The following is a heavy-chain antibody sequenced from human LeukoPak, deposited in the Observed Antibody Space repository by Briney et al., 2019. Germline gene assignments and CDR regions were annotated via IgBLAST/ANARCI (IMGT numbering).Heavy chain of an antibody. J-gene: IGHJ3*02. Sequence: GGSLRLSCAASGFTFSNYWMSWVRQAPGKGLEWVANIKQDETEKDYVDSVKGRFTISRDNAKNSLYLQMNSLRNEDTAVYYCAREGNRRAFDIWGQGAMVTASS. D-gene: IGHD1-14*01. CDR3: AREGNRRAFDI. CDR1: GFTFSNYW. V-gene: IGHV3-7*01. CDR2: IKQDETEK.